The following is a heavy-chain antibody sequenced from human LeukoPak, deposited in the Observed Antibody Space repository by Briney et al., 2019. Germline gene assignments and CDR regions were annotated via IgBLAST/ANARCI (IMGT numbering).Heavy chain of an antibody. CDR1: GVSISSYY. V-gene: IGHV4-59*08. J-gene: IGHJ6*02. Sequence: SDTLSLTCAVSGVSISSYYWIWMRQPPGRALEGVGYIQNSAIYRATIKSTPSLQSRVSLSIDTSKTQVSLTVNSVTAADTAVYYCARLSSTLYYSMDVWGPGTAVTVSS. CDR2: IQNSAIYRATI. D-gene: IGHD6-6*01. CDR3: ARLSSTLYYSMDV.